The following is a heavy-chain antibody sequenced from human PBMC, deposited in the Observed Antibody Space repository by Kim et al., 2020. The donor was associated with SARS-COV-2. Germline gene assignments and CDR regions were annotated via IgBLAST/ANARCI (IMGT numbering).Heavy chain of an antibody. V-gene: IGHV1-46*01. CDR2: INPSGGST. Sequence: ASVKVSCKASGYTFTSYYMHWVRQAPGQGLEWMGIINPSGGSTSYAQKFQGRVTMTRDTSTSTVYMELSSLRSEDTAVYYCARDLPGGYSGYDLGCPFDYWGQGTLVTVSS. CDR1: GYTFTSYY. D-gene: IGHD5-12*01. J-gene: IGHJ4*02. CDR3: ARDLPGGYSGYDLGCPFDY.